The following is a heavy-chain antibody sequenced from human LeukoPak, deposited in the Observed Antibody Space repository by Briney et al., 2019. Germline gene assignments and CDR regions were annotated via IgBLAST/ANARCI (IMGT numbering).Heavy chain of an antibody. CDR1: GFTFSSYS. Sequence: GGSLRLSCAASGFTFSSYSMNWVRQAPGKGLEWVSSISSSSSYIYYADSVKGRFTISRDNAKNSLCLQMNSLRAEDTAAYYCAKLGGNVAFWGQGTLVTVSS. D-gene: IGHD4-23*01. CDR3: AKLGGNVAF. CDR2: ISSSSSYI. J-gene: IGHJ4*02. V-gene: IGHV3-21*04.